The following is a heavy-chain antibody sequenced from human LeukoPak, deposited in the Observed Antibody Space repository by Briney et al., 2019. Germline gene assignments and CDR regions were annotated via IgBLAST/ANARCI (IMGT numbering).Heavy chain of an antibody. Sequence: SETLSLTCTVPGGSISSYYWSWIPQPAGKGLEWIGLIYTSGSTNYNPSLKSRVTMSVDTSKNQFSLKLSSVTAADTAVYYCARGGIGNAFDIWGQGTMVTVSS. CDR3: ARGGIGNAFDI. CDR2: IYTSGST. V-gene: IGHV4-4*07. CDR1: GGSISSYY. D-gene: IGHD3-16*01. J-gene: IGHJ3*02.